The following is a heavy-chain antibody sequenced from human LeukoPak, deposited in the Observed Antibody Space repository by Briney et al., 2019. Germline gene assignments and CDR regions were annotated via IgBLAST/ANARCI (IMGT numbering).Heavy chain of an antibody. J-gene: IGHJ3*02. CDR2: ISYDGSNK. CDR1: GFTFSSYA. V-gene: IGHV3-30-3*01. CDR3: ARDGVHAFDI. D-gene: IGHD3-16*01. Sequence: GGSLRLSCAASGFTFSSYAMHWVRQAPGKGLEWVAVISYDGSNKYYADSVKGRFTISRDNSKNTLCLQMNSLRAEDTAVYYCARDGVHAFDIWGQGTMVTVSS.